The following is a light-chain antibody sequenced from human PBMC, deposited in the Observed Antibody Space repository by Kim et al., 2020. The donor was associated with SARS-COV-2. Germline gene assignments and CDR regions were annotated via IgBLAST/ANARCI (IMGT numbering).Light chain of an antibody. V-gene: IGLV3-1*01. CDR2: KGT. CDR1: ILGDIN. J-gene: IGLJ2*01. CDR3: QAWASSTVI. Sequence: PGKTATLTCSGDILGDINTCWYQQKADQTPVLVIYKGTKQPSVIPERFSGSDAGNTAPLTISGTQSMDESDYYCQAWASSTVIFSRGTKLTVL.